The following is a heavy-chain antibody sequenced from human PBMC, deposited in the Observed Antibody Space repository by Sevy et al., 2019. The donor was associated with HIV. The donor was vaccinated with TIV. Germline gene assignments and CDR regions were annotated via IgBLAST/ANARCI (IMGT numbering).Heavy chain of an antibody. CDR2: INSDGSST. CDR1: GFTFSSYW. Sequence: GGSLRLSCAASGFTFSSYWMHWVRQAPGKGLVWVSRINSDGSSTNFADSVKGRFTMSRDNANNTLYLQMNSLRAEDTAVYYCARDWVYDTSEYYLEAAFDIWGQGTMVTVSS. V-gene: IGHV3-74*01. D-gene: IGHD2-2*01. J-gene: IGHJ3*02. CDR3: ARDWVYDTSEYYLEAAFDI.